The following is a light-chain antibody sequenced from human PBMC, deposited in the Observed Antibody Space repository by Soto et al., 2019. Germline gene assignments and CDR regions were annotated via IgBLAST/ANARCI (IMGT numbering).Light chain of an antibody. CDR1: QALSNY. CDR2: SAS. Sequence: DIQLTQSPSVLSASVGVTVTITCRASQALSNYLAWYQQKPGKAPDLLIYSASTLQSGVPSRFSGSGSETEFSLTIRALQPEDFATYYCQQLSRYPLTFGGGTKV. CDR3: QQLSRYPLT. J-gene: IGKJ4*01. V-gene: IGKV1-9*01.